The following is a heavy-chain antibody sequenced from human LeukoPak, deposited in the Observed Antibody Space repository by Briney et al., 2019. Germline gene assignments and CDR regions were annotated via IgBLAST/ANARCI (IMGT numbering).Heavy chain of an antibody. D-gene: IGHD3/OR15-3a*01. V-gene: IGHV3-21*06. CDR3: ARGGVGLLIIPGWEYDYYGLDV. CDR2: ISRSGRYM. Sequence: GGSLRLSCAASEFTLNTYSMNWVRQAAGKGLEWVSSISRSGRYMYYADSVKGRFTISRDNAKNSLYLQMNSLRAEDTAVYYCARGGVGLLIIPGWEYDYYGLDVWGQGTTVTVSS. CDR1: EFTLNTYS. J-gene: IGHJ6*02.